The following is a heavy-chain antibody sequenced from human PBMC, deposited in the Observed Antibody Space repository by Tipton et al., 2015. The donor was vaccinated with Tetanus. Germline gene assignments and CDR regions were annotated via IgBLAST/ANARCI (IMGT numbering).Heavy chain of an antibody. V-gene: IGHV6-1*01. CDR2: TYYRSRCFH. Sequence: LVKPTQTLSLTCDISGDSVSSNDVAWSWIRQSPSRGLEWLGRTYYRSRCFHNYGLSVQSRITINSDTSKNQFSLHLNSVIPEDTAVYYCARWRHEDRFFDLWGRGTRVTVSP. CDR1: GDSVSSNDVA. D-gene: IGHD5-18*01. CDR3: ARWRHEDRFFDL. J-gene: IGHJ2*01.